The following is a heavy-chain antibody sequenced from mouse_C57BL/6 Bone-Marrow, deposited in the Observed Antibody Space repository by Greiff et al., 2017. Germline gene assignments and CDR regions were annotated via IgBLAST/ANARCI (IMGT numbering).Heavy chain of an antibody. CDR2: INPYNGGP. V-gene: IGHV1-19*01. CDR3: AKFFYYGSSY. Sequence: VQLQQSGPVLVKPGASVKMSCKASGYTFTDYYMNWVKQSHGKSLEWIGVINPYNGGPSYNQKFKGKATLTVDKSSSTAYMELNSLTSEDSAVYYCAKFFYYGSSYWGQGTTLTVSS. J-gene: IGHJ2*01. D-gene: IGHD1-1*01. CDR1: GYTFTDYY.